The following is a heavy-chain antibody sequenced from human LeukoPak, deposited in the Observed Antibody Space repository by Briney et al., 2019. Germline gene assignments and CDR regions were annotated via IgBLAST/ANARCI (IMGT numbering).Heavy chain of an antibody. D-gene: IGHD3-16*02. Sequence: PGGSLRLSCAASGFTFSNYWMSWVRRAPGTGLEWVANIKEDGSDEYYVDSVKGRFTISRDNAKNSLYLQMNSLRAEDTAVYFCARAYDYLWGSYRLYYFDYWGQGTLVTVSS. CDR2: IKEDGSDE. V-gene: IGHV3-7*04. CDR1: GFTFSNYW. CDR3: ARAYDYLWGSYRLYYFDY. J-gene: IGHJ4*02.